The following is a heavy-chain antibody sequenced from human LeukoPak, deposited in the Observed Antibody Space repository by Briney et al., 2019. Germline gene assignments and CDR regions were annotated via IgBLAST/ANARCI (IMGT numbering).Heavy chain of an antibody. Sequence: PGESLRLSCVASGFSFSSYTMSWVRQAPGKGLEWVAKMKEDGSDIHYVDSVKGRFTICRDNAKNSLCLQMSSLRVEDTAVYYCARGGARYLDSWGQGILATVSS. CDR1: GFSFSSYT. J-gene: IGHJ4*02. CDR3: ARGGARYLDS. CDR2: MKEDGSDI. D-gene: IGHD3-9*01. V-gene: IGHV3-7*01.